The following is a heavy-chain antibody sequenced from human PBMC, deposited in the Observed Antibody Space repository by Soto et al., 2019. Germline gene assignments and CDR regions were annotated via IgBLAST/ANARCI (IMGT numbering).Heavy chain of an antibody. CDR2: IYFRGST. Sequence: QVQLQESGPGLVKPSETLSLTCTVSGGSINNYYWSWIRQPPGKGLEWIGYIYFRGSTNYNPSLKGRVSISVDTSKNQFSLKLSSVTAADTAVYYCARSSLQWGGDAFDIWGQGTVVTVSS. D-gene: IGHD1-26*01. J-gene: IGHJ3*02. V-gene: IGHV4-59*01. CDR1: GGSINNYY. CDR3: ARSSLQWGGDAFDI.